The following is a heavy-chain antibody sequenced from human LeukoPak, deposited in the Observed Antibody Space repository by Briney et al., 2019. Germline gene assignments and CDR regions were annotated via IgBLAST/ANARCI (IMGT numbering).Heavy chain of an antibody. D-gene: IGHD2-2*01. J-gene: IGHJ5*02. V-gene: IGHV3-74*01. CDR1: GFTFSSCW. CDR2: INSDGSST. Sequence: GGSLRLSCAASGFTFSSCWMHWVRQAPGKGLVWVSRINSDGSSTSYADSVKGRFTISRDNAKNTLYLQMNSLRAEDTAVYYCAREKYQLPPTHWFDPWGQGTLVTVSS. CDR3: AREKYQLPPTHWFDP.